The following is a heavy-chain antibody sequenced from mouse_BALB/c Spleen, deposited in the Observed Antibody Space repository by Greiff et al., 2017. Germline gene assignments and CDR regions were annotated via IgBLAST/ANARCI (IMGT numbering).Heavy chain of an antibody. J-gene: IGHJ2*01. Sequence: EVQRVESGGGLVQPGGSLKLSCAASGFTFSSYTMSWVRQTPEKRLEWVAYISNGGGSTYYPDTVKGRFTISRDNAKNTLYLQMSSLKSEDTAMYYCARHRRLTIDYWGQGTTLTVSS. CDR1: GFTFSSYT. CDR2: ISNGGGST. V-gene: IGHV5-12-2*01. CDR3: ARHRRLTIDY. D-gene: IGHD1-3*01.